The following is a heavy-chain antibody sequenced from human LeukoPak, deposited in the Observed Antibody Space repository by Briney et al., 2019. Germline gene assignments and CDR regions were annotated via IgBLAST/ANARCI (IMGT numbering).Heavy chain of an antibody. CDR2: IKASGATT. CDR1: GLTFPNYA. CDR3: AVGSDCSS. J-gene: IGHJ5*02. Sequence: GGSLRLSCTASGLTFPNYAMTWVRLAPGQGLEWVSSIKASGATTYYADSVKGRFTISRDNSKNTLYLQLSSLRAEDTAVYYCAVGSDCSSWGQGTLVAVSS. D-gene: IGHD2-21*02. V-gene: IGHV3-23*01.